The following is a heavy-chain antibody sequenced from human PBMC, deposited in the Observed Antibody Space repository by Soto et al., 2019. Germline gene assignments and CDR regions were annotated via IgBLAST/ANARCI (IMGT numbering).Heavy chain of an antibody. Sequence: ASVKVSCKVSGYTLTELSMHWVRQAPGKGLEWMGGFDPEDGETIYAQKFQGRVTMTEDTSTDTAYMELSSLRSEDTAVYYCATLTLGYCSGGSCRFPWLGDWFDPWGQGTLVTVSS. CDR3: ATLTLGYCSGGSCRFPWLGDWFDP. CDR2: FDPEDGET. D-gene: IGHD2-15*01. J-gene: IGHJ5*02. CDR1: GYTLTELS. V-gene: IGHV1-24*01.